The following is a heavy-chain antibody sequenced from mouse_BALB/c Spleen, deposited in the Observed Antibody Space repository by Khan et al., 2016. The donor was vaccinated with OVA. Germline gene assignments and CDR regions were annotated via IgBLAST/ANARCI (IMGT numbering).Heavy chain of an antibody. CDR3: ARHNYGPFAY. D-gene: IGHD1-1*01. Sequence: EVELVESGGDLVKPGGSLKLSCSASGFTFSTYAMSWVRQTPEKRLEWVATISSGGDYIYYPDSVKGRFHISRDNAKNTRYLQMSSLRSEDTAMYYCARHNYGPFAYWGQGTLFTVSA. V-gene: IGHV5-9-3*01. CDR2: ISSGGDYI. J-gene: IGHJ3*01. CDR1: GFTFSTYA.